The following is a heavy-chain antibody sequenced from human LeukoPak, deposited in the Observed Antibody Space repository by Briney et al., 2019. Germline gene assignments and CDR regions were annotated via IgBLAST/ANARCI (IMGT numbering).Heavy chain of an antibody. V-gene: IGHV4-59*08. Sequence: SETLSLTCTVSGDSISNFWNWIRQPPGKGLEWIAHIYYPGSTKYNPSLMSRVTISLDTSKNQFSLKLTSVTAADTAVYYCATTGYIFIAVPATPDYWGQGTLVTVSS. J-gene: IGHJ4*02. CDR2: IYYPGST. CDR1: GDSISNF. CDR3: ATTGYIFIAVPATPDY. D-gene: IGHD6-19*01.